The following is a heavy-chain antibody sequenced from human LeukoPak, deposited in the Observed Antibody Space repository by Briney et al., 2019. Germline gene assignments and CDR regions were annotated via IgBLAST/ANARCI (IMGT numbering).Heavy chain of an antibody. D-gene: IGHD3-3*01. V-gene: IGHV4-34*01. J-gene: IGHJ4*02. CDR2: INHSGSP. CDR3: GSRRTAMFGVIKGPIDY. Sequence: SETLSLTCTVYGGSFSDYYWTWIRQPPGKGLEWIGEINHSGSPNNNPSLKSRVSISFDTSKNQFSLKLTSVTAADTAVYYCGSRRTAMFGVIKGPIDYWGQGTLVTVSS. CDR1: GGSFSDYY.